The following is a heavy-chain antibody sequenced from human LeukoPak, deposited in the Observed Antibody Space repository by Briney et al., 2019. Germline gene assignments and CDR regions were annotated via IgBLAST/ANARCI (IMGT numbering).Heavy chain of an antibody. CDR3: ARAGELELRDGYFDY. J-gene: IGHJ4*02. D-gene: IGHD1-7*01. CDR1: GGTFSSYA. V-gene: IGHV1-69*01. CDR2: IIPIFGTA. Sequence: GSSVKVSCKASGGTFSSYAISWVRQAPGQGLEWMGGIIPIFGTASYAQKFQGRVTITADESTSTAYMELSSLRSEDTAVYYCARAGELELRDGYFDYWGQGTLVTVSS.